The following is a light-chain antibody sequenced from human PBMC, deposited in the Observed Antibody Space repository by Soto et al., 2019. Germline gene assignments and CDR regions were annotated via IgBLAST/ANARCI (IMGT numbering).Light chain of an antibody. J-gene: IGKJ5*01. Sequence: EIVLTQSPATLSFSPGATAPLSCRARQSVSGYIGWYQQKPGQAPRLLIYDASTRATGVPGRFSGSESGTEFTLTISCLESADFSAYHCQQRSNRPPITFGQGTRLEI. CDR1: QSVSGY. CDR3: QQRSNRPPIT. V-gene: IGKV3-11*01. CDR2: DAS.